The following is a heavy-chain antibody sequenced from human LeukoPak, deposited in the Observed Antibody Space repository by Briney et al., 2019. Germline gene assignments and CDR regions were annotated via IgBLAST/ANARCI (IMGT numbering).Heavy chain of an antibody. V-gene: IGHV1-2*02. CDR3: ARDRVCSSTSCYLAEFDY. J-gene: IGHJ4*02. Sequence: ASVKVSCKASGYTFTGYYMHWVRQAPGQGLEWMGWINPNSGGTNYAQKFQGRVTMTRDTYISTAYMELSRLRSDDTAVYYCARDRVCSSTSCYLAEFDYWGQGTLVTVSS. CDR2: INPNSGGT. CDR1: GYTFTGYY. D-gene: IGHD2-2*01.